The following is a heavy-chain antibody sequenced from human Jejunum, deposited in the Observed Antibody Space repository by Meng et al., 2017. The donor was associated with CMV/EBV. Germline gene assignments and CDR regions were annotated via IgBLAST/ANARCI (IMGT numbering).Heavy chain of an antibody. CDR3: ARDSPLDGYSLLDY. CDR2: IHPNTAVT. V-gene: IGHV1-2*06. J-gene: IGHJ4*02. D-gene: IGHD5-24*01. Sequence: VQLVQSGGEVKKPGASVKVSCKASGYSFIGHYIHWVRQAPGQGLEWMGRIHPNTAVTDYVEKFQGRVTMTRDTANSIVYMELTRLTSDDTAVYYCARDSPLDGYSLLDYWGQGTLVTVSS. CDR1: GYSFIGHY.